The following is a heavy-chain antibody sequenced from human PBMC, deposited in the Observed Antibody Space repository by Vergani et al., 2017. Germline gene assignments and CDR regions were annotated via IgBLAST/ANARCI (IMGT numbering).Heavy chain of an antibody. CDR3: VKDDGSSKNFFNS. J-gene: IGHJ4*02. V-gene: IGHV3-23*01. CDR1: GFTFSTYA. D-gene: IGHD1-26*01. Sequence: EVQLLESGGSLKQPGGSVRLSCAASGFTFSTYAMHWVRQAPGKGLEWISALTGGGGSTYYADSFKGSFIISRDSSRETLYLQMNSLRPEYTATYYCVKDDGSSKNFFNSWGQGTLVTVS. CDR2: LTGGGGST.